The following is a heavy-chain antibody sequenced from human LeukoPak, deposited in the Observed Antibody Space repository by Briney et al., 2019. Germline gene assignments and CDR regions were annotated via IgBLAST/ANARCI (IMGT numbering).Heavy chain of an antibody. D-gene: IGHD2-2*01. V-gene: IGHV4-34*01. J-gene: IGHJ5*02. CDR2: INHSGST. CDR3: ARVVVPAAHNWFDP. Sequence: SETLSLTCAVYGGSFSGYYWSWIRQPPGKGREWIGEINHSGSTNYNPSLKSRVTISVDTSKNQFSLKLSSVTPADTAVYYCARVVVPAAHNWFDPWGQGTLVSVSS. CDR1: GGSFSGYY.